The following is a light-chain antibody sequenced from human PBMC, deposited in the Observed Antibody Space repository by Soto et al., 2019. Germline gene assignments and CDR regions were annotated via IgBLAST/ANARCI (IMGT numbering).Light chain of an antibody. J-gene: IGKJ4*01. Sequence: EIVLTQSPATLSLSPGERATLSCRASQSISNSLAWYQEKPGQAPRLLIYDSSNRATGIPPRFSGSWSETDLTLTISRLEPEDFGVYYCHQRNCWPPPTFGGGTRVEI. CDR1: QSISNS. V-gene: IGKV3-11*01. CDR2: DSS. CDR3: HQRNCWPPPT.